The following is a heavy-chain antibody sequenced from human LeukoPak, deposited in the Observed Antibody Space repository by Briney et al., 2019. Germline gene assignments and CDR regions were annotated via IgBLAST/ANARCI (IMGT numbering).Heavy chain of an antibody. Sequence: GGSLRLSCAASGFTFSSYAMSWVRQAPGKGLEWVSAISGSGGSTYYADSVKGRFTISRDNSKNTLYLQMNSLRAEDTAVYYCAKVQKVGMGLYYYGMDVWGQGTTVTVSS. CDR1: GFTFSSYA. J-gene: IGHJ6*02. CDR3: AKVQKVGMGLYYYGMDV. D-gene: IGHD3-22*01. CDR2: ISGSGGST. V-gene: IGHV3-23*01.